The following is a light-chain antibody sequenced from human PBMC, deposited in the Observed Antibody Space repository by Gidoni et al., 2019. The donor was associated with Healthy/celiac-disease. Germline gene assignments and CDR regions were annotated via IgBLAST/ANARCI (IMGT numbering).Light chain of an antibody. Sequence: QSALTQPRPVSGSPGQSVTISCTGTSSDVGGYNYVSWYQQPPGKAPKLMIYDVSKRPSGVPDRFSGSKSGNTASLTISVLQAEDEADYYCCSYAGSYTLVFGGGTKLTVL. J-gene: IGLJ2*01. CDR2: DVS. V-gene: IGLV2-11*01. CDR3: CSYAGSYTLV. CDR1: SSDVGGYNY.